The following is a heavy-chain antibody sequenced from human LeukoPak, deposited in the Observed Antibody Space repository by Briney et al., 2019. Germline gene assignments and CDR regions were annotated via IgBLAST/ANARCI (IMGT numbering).Heavy chain of an antibody. D-gene: IGHD1-26*01. CDR1: RGTFSSYA. CDR2: ISPILGIP. Sequence: APLKVSSTASRGTFSSYAISSVRQAPGPRLGWMGRISPILGIPNYAQKCQGRITITADQFTSTADMELSSLRAEDSAVYYRARDTTTMDVWGQGTTVTVSS. V-gene: IGHV1-69*04. J-gene: IGHJ6*02. CDR3: ARDTTTMDV.